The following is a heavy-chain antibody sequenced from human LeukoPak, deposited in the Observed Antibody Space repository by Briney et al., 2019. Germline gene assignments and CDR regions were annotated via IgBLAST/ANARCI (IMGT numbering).Heavy chain of an antibody. CDR3: ARLTTMTTTGGPFDY. CDR2: INPSGSKK. Sequence: GGSLRLSCAASGFIFSSYEMNWFRQAPGKGLEWVSYINPSGSKKYYADSVKGRFTISRDNAKNSLYLQMNSLRAEDTAVYYCARLTTMTTTGGPFDYWGQGTLVTVSS. CDR1: GFIFSSYE. V-gene: IGHV3-48*03. D-gene: IGHD4-17*01. J-gene: IGHJ4*02.